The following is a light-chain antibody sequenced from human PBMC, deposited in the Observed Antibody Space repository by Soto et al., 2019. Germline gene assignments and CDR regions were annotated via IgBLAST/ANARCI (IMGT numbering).Light chain of an antibody. Sequence: QSVLTQPPSVSGAPGQRVTISCTGSSSNFGAGYEVHWYKQLPGTAPTLVIFNNLNRPSGVPERFSGSKSGTSASLVISGLQAEDEADYYCQSFDSSPSGYVFGTGTKVTVL. J-gene: IGLJ1*01. CDR2: NNL. CDR1: SSNFGAGYE. V-gene: IGLV1-40*01. CDR3: QSFDSSPSGYV.